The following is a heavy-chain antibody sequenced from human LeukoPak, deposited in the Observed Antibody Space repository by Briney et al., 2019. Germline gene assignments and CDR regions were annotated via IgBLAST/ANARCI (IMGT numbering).Heavy chain of an antibody. D-gene: IGHD3-3*01. Sequence: ASVKVSCKASGGTFSSYAISWVRQAPGQGLEWMGGIIPIFGTANYAQKFQGRVTIIADESTSTAYMELSSLRSEDTAVYYCARGRYDFWSGYYTSEYFQHWGQGTLVTVSS. CDR3: ARGRYDFWSGYYTSEYFQH. CDR2: IIPIFGTA. CDR1: GGTFSSYA. V-gene: IGHV1-69*01. J-gene: IGHJ1*01.